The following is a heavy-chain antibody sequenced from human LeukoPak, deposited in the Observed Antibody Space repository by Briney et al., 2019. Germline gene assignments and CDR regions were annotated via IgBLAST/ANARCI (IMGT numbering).Heavy chain of an antibody. CDR3: ARGSGNAWFDP. Sequence: SQTLSLTCAVSGGSISSGGYSWSWIRQPPGKGLEWIGYTYHSGSTYYNPSLKSRVTISVDRSKNQFSLKLSSVTAADTAVYYCARGSGNAWFDPWGQGTLVTVSS. D-gene: IGHD1-1*01. J-gene: IGHJ5*02. CDR2: TYHSGST. CDR1: GGSISSGGYS. V-gene: IGHV4-30-2*01.